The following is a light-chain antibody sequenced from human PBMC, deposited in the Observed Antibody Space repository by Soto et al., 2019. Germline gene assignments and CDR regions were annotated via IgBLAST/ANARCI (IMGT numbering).Light chain of an antibody. V-gene: IGLV2-14*03. CDR2: DVS. Sequence: QSALTQPRSVSGSPGQSVAISCTGTSSNVGGYNYVSWYQHHPGEAPKVMIYDVSNRPSGISNRFSGSKSGNTASLTISGLQAEDEADYYCNSYTSSSTYVFGTGTKVTVL. CDR3: NSYTSSSTYV. J-gene: IGLJ1*01. CDR1: SSNVGGYNY.